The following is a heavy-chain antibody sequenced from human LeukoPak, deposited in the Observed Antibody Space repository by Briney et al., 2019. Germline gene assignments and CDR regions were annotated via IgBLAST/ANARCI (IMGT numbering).Heavy chain of an antibody. V-gene: IGHV3-20*04. Sequence: GGSLRLSCAASGFTFDDYGMSWLRQTPGNGLDWVSGINWNGGSTGYADSVKGRFTISRDNAKNSLYLQMNSLRAEDTALYYCARGTYRVVFDYWGQGTLVTVSS. D-gene: IGHD3-16*02. CDR2: INWNGGST. CDR1: GFTFDDYG. CDR3: ARGTYRVVFDY. J-gene: IGHJ4*02.